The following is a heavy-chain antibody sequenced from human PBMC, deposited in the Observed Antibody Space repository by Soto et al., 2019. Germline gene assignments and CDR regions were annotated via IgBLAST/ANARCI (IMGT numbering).Heavy chain of an antibody. V-gene: IGHV1-18*01. CDR3: ARISARRNDFDV. CDR2: ITPYNGNT. Sequence: HVQLVQSGAEVKNPGASVKVSCQASNYLFGAFGISWVRQAPGQGLEWMGWITPYNGNTHYAEKFQDRVTMTADKSTTTAYMEVRRLTSDDTAVYFCARISARRNDFDVWGQGTVVTVSS. CDR1: NYLFGAFG. J-gene: IGHJ3*01.